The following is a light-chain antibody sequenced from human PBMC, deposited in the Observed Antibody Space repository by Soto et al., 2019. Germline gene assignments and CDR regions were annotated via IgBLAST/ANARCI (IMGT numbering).Light chain of an antibody. Sequence: EIVMTQSPATLSVSPGERATLSCRASQSVRSNLAWYQQKPGQAPRLLIYGASTRATGIPARFSGSGSGAEFTLTISSLQSEDFAVYYCQQYHNWPPITFGQGTRLETK. CDR1: QSVRSN. V-gene: IGKV3-15*01. CDR3: QQYHNWPPIT. CDR2: GAS. J-gene: IGKJ5*01.